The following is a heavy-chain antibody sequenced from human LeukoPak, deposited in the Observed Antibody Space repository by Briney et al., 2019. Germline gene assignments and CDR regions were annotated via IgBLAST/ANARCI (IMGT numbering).Heavy chain of an antibody. Sequence: SGTLSLTCGVSSDSFSSSYWWSWVRQPPGKGLEWIGEIDHSGITNYNPSLKSRVTISVDTSKNQFSLKLSSVTAADTAVYYCASSEGGIVGANFDYWGQGTLVTVSS. J-gene: IGHJ4*02. V-gene: IGHV4-4*02. D-gene: IGHD1-26*01. CDR3: ASSEGGIVGANFDY. CDR1: SDSFSSSYW. CDR2: IDHSGIT.